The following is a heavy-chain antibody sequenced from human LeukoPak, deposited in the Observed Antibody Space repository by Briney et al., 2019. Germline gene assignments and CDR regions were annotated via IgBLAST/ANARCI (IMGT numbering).Heavy chain of an antibody. Sequence: ASVKVSCKASGYTFTGYYMHWVRQAPGQGLEWMGWINPNSGGTNYAQKFQGRVTMTRDTSISTAYMELSRLRSDDTAVYYCARASGYYGSGVDYWGQGTLVTVSS. CDR1: GYTFTGYY. V-gene: IGHV1-2*02. CDR3: ARASGYYGSGVDY. CDR2: INPNSGGT. J-gene: IGHJ4*02. D-gene: IGHD3-10*01.